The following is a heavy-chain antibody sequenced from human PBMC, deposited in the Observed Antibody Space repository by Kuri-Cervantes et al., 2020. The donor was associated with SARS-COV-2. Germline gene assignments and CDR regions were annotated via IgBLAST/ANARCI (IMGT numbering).Heavy chain of an antibody. J-gene: IGHJ4*02. Sequence: GESLKISCAASGFTFSNAWMSWVRQAPGKGLEWVGRIKSKTDGGTTDYAAPVKGRFTISRDDSKNTLYLQMNSLKTEDTAVYYCTTRPLITIFGVGTEGGDYFDYWGQGTLVTVSS. V-gene: IGHV3-15*01. CDR3: TTRPLITIFGVGTEGGDYFDY. D-gene: IGHD3-3*01. CDR1: GFTFSNAW. CDR2: IKSKTDGGTT.